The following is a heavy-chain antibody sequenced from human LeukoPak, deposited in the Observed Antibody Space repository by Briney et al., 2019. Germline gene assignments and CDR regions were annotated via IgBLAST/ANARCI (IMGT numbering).Heavy chain of an antibody. J-gene: IGHJ4*02. CDR1: GFTVSSNY. D-gene: IGHD5-18*01. Sequence: GGSLRLSCAASGFTVSSNYMSWVRQAPGKGLEWVSVIYSGGSTYYADSVKGRFTISTDNSKNTLYLQMNRLRAEDTAVYYCARKVGYGYALDYWGQGTLVTVSS. V-gene: IGHV3-66*01. CDR3: ARKVGYGYALDY. CDR2: IYSGGST.